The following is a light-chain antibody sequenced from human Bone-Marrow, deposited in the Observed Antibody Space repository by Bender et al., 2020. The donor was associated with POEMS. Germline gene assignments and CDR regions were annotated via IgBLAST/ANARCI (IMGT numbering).Light chain of an antibody. CDR2: DVS. CDR1: SSDIGGYNY. CDR3: SSYTSNSHFV. V-gene: IGLV2-14*03. Sequence: QSALTQPASVSGSPGQSITISCTGTSSDIGGYNYVSWYQQHPGKAPKLILYDVSERPSGISNRFSGSKTGNTASLTISGLQAEDEAVYFCSSYTSNSHFVFGTGTEVTVL. J-gene: IGLJ1*01.